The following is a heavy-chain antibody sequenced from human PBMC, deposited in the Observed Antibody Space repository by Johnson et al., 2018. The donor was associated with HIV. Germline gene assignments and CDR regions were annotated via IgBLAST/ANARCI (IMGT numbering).Heavy chain of an antibody. CDR1: GFTFSSYA. D-gene: IGHD3-22*01. J-gene: IGHJ3*02. CDR3: ASLGVITYDAFDI. CDR2: ISYDGSNK. V-gene: IGHV3-30-3*01. Sequence: QVQLVESGGGVVQPGRSLRLSCAASGFTFSSYAMHWVRQAPGKGLEWVAVISYDGSNKYYADSVKGRFTISRDNSKNTLYLQMNSLRAEDTAVYYCASLGVITYDAFDIWGQGTMVTVSS.